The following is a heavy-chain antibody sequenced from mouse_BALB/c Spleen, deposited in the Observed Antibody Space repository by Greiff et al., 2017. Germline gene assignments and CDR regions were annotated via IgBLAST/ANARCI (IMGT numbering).Heavy chain of an antibody. J-gene: IGHJ1*01. V-gene: IGHV5-17*02. CDR1: GFTFSSFG. CDR3: AREGYDWYFDV. D-gene: IGHD2-2*01. CDR2: ISSGSSTI. Sequence: EVMLVESGGGLVQPGGSRKLSCAASGFTFSSFGMHWVRQAPEKGLEWVAYISSGSSTIYYADTVKGRFTISRDNPKNTLFLQMTSLRSEDTAMYYCAREGYDWYFDVWGAGTTVTVSS.